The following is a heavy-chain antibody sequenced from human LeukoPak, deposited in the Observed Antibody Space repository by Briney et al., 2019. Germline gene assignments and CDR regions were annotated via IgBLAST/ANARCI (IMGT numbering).Heavy chain of an antibody. CDR2: ISGSGGST. Sequence: GGSLRLSCAASGFTFSSYAMSWVRQAPGKGLEWVSAISGSGGSTYYADSVKGRFTISRDNSKNTLYLQMNSLRAEDMAVYYCAKGRYFDSYYFDYWGQGTLVTVSS. D-gene: IGHD3-9*01. CDR3: AKGRYFDSYYFDY. V-gene: IGHV3-23*01. J-gene: IGHJ4*02. CDR1: GFTFSSYA.